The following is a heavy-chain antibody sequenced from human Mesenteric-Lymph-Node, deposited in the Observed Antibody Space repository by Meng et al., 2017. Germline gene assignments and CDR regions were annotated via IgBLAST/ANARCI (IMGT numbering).Heavy chain of an antibody. CDR2: ISYDGTNK. V-gene: IGHV3-30*03. CDR3: TREMATTYFDY. D-gene: IGHD5-24*01. J-gene: IGHJ4*02. Sequence: VQLLESGGGLVQPGGYLRLSCAASGFTFSSYAMSWVRQAPGKGLELVAVISYDGTNKYYTDSVKGRFTISRDNSKNTLYLQMNSLRAEDTAVYYCTREMATTYFDYWGQGTLVTVSS. CDR1: GFTFSSYA.